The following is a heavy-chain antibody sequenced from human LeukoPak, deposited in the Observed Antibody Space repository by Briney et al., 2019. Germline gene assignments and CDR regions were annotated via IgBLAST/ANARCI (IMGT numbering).Heavy chain of an antibody. D-gene: IGHD3-16*01. CDR2: IYTSGST. CDR3: ARRQWGMYYFDY. Sequence: SETLSLTCTVSGGSISSYYWSWIRQPPGKGLEWIGYIYTSGSTTYNPSLKSRVTISVDTSKNQFSLKLTSVTAADTAVYYCARRQWGMYYFDYWGQGTLVTVSS. CDR1: GGSISSYY. J-gene: IGHJ4*02. V-gene: IGHV4-4*09.